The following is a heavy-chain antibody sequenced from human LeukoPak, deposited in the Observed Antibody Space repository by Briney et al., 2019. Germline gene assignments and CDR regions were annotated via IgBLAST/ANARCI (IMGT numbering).Heavy chain of an antibody. CDR1: GGSISSGSYY. Sequence: PSETLSLTCTVSGGSISSGSYYWSWIRQPAGKELEWIGRIYISGSTNYNPSLKSRVTISVDTSKNQFSLKLSSVTAADTAVYYCARDPSYYDSSGSLGDYFDYWGQGTLVTVSS. V-gene: IGHV4-61*02. CDR3: ARDPSYYDSSGSLGDYFDY. D-gene: IGHD3-22*01. CDR2: IYISGST. J-gene: IGHJ4*02.